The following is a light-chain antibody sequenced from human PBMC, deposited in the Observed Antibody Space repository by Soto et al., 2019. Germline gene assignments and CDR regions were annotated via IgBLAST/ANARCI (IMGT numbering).Light chain of an antibody. CDR3: QHYGTSAYT. CDR2: GAS. J-gene: IGKJ2*01. Sequence: IVLTQSPGTLSLSPGERATLSSRASQSVGRNYLAWYQQKPGQAPRLLIYGASSRATGIPDRFSGSGSGTDFTLTIRRLEPEDFAVYYCQHYGTSAYTFGQGTTLEIK. V-gene: IGKV3-20*01. CDR1: QSVGRNY.